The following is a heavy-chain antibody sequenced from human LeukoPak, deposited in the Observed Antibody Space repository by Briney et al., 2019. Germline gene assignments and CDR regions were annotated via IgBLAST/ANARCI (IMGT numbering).Heavy chain of an antibody. CDR1: GVTFSSYG. V-gene: IGHV3-33*01. CDR2: IWYDGSNK. CDR3: ARDTWRAVAGIPFDY. D-gene: IGHD6-19*01. Sequence: QPGRSLRLSCAASGVTFSSYGMHWVRQAPGKGLEGWAVIWYDGSNKYYAHSVKRRFTISKDTSKSTLYLQMNSLRAEDTAVYYCARDTWRAVAGIPFDYWGQGTLDTVSS. J-gene: IGHJ4*02.